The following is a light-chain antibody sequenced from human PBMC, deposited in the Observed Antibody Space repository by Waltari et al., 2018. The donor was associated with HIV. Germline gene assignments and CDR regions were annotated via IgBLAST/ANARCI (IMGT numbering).Light chain of an antibody. J-gene: IGKJ1*01. Sequence: AIQMTQSPSSFSASTGDRVTITCRASQGITSSLNWYQQKAGKAPKLLIYGASTLQSGVPSRFSGSGSGTDFTLTINCLQSEDFATYYCQQSYSYPWTFGQGTKLEIK. CDR3: QQSYSYPWT. V-gene: IGKV1-8*01. CDR1: QGITSS. CDR2: GAS.